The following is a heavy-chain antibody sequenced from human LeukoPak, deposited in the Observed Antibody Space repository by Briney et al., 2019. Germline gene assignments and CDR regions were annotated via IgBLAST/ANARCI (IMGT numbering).Heavy chain of an antibody. Sequence: SETLSLTCAVYGGSFSCDFGSWIRQSPGKGLGWIGGIKHDGSTTYNPSLESRVTMSVDTSTNQISLEMTSVTAADTAVYYCARNSCPSGSCYDNRGYFDYWGQGTLVTVSS. V-gene: IGHV4-34*01. D-gene: IGHD2-15*01. CDR1: GGSFSCDF. CDR3: ARNSCPSGSCYDNRGYFDY. CDR2: IKHDGST. J-gene: IGHJ4*02.